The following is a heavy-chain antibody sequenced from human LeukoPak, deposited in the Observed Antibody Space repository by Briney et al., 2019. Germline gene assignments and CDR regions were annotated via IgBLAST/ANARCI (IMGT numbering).Heavy chain of an antibody. J-gene: IGHJ4*02. V-gene: IGHV3-53*01. CDR3: VRVHGWAFDY. CDR1: GFTVSSNY. D-gene: IGHD3-10*01. Sequence: GGSLRLSCTASGFTVSSNYMSWVRQAPGKGLEWVSLIYSGGPTSYADSVKGRFTISRDSTKNTLYLQMNSLKAEDTAVYYCVRVHGWAFDYWGQGALVTVSS. CDR2: IYSGGPT.